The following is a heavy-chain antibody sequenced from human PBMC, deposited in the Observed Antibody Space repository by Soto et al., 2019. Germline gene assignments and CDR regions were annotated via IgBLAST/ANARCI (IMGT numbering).Heavy chain of an antibody. CDR2: INPSGGST. J-gene: IGHJ6*03. CDR1: GYTFTSYY. Sequence: ASVKVSCKASGYTFTSYYMHWVRQAPGQGLEWMGIINPSGGSTSYAQKFQGRVTMTRDTSTSTVYMELSSLRSEDTAVYYCARVSYDFWSGPGPYYMDVWGKGTTVTVSS. V-gene: IGHV1-46*03. CDR3: ARVSYDFWSGPGPYYMDV. D-gene: IGHD3-3*01.